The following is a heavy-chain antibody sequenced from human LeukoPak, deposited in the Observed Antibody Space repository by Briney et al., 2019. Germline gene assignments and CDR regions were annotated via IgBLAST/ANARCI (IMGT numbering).Heavy chain of an antibody. J-gene: IGHJ4*02. CDR3: ARGLRAQTNYYFDY. CDR2: IYSGGST. Sequence: GGSLRLSCAASGFTVSSNYMSWVRQAPGKGLEWVSVIYSGGSTYYADSVKGRFTISRDNSKNTLYLQTNSLRAEDTAVYYCARGLRAQTNYYFDYWGQGTLVTVSS. CDR1: GFTVSSNY. D-gene: IGHD5-24*01. V-gene: IGHV3-66*01.